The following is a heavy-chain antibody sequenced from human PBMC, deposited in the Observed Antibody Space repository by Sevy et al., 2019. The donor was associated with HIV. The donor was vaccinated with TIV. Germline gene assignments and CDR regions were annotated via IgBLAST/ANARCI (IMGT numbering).Heavy chain of an antibody. CDR3: ARVPWDGVVLADY. J-gene: IGHJ4*02. V-gene: IGHV3-48*02. Sequence: GGSLRLSCAASGFTFSTYPMIWVRQAPGKGLEWVSYISSSNVTIYYADSVKGRFTISRDNAKNSLFLQMNSLRDEDTAVYYCARVPWDGVVLADYWGQGTLVTVSS. CDR1: GFTFSTYP. CDR2: ISSSNVTI. D-gene: IGHD3-3*01.